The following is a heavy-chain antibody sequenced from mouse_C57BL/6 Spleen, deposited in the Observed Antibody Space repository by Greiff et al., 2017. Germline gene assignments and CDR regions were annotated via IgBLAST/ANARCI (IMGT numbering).Heavy chain of an antibody. J-gene: IGHJ2*01. CDR2: ISDGGSYT. D-gene: IGHD2-13*01. CDR1: GFTFSSYA. V-gene: IGHV5-4*01. Sequence: DVQLQESGGGLVKPGGSLKLSCAASGFTFSSYAMPWVRQTPEKRLEWVATISDGGSYTYYPDNVKGRFTISRDNAKNNLYLQISHLKSEDTAMYYCARDYGDCLDYWGQGTPLTVSA. CDR3: ARDYGDCLDY.